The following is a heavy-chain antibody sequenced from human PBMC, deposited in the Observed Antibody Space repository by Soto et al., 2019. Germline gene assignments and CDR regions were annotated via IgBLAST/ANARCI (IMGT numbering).Heavy chain of an antibody. CDR1: GFILSNYD. V-gene: IGHV3-13*01. Sequence: EVQLVESGGGLVQPGGSLRLSCAASGFILSNYDVHWVRQTSGHGLEWVARIGVVGDTNYSGSVKGRFTISRQNARNSFVLQMNSLIAGDTAVYFCVRGLPGGFDPWGQGTLVTVSS. J-gene: IGHJ5*02. CDR3: VRGLPGGFDP. D-gene: IGHD2-15*01. CDR2: IGVVGDT.